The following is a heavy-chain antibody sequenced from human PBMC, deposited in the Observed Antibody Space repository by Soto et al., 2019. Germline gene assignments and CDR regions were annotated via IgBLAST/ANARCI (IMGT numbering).Heavy chain of an antibody. J-gene: IGHJ5*02. Sequence: SVKVSCKASGGTFSSYAISWVRQAPGQGLEWMGGIIPIFGTANYAQKFQGRVTITADESTSTAYMELSSLRSEDTAVYYCARPGYSSGWWGSWFDPWGQGTLVTVSS. V-gene: IGHV1-69*13. CDR3: ARPGYSSGWWGSWFDP. D-gene: IGHD6-19*01. CDR1: GGTFSSYA. CDR2: IIPIFGTA.